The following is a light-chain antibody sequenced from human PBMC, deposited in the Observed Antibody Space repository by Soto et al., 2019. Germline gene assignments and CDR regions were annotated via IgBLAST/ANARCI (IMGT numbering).Light chain of an antibody. CDR1: QSVLFSSNNKNS. Sequence: DIVMTQSPDSLVVSLGERATINCKSSQSVLFSSNNKNSLAWYQQRPGQPPKLLISWASTRESGVPDRFSGGGSGTDFTLAIGSLQPEDVAIYSCQQYYSTPLTFGQGTKVEIK. J-gene: IGKJ1*01. CDR2: WAS. V-gene: IGKV4-1*01. CDR3: QQYYSTPLT.